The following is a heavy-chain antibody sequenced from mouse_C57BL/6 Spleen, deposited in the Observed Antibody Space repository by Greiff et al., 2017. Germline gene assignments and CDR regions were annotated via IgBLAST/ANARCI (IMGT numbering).Heavy chain of an antibody. V-gene: IGHV14-1*01. CDR3: TSYYYGSRGYFDV. Sequence: VQLQQSGAEPVRPGASVKLSCTASGFNIKDYYMHWVKQRPEQGLEWIGRIDPEDGDTESAPKFQGKATMTADTSSNTAYLQLSSLTSEYTAVYYCTSYYYGSRGYFDVWGTGTTVTGSS. CDR2: IDPEDGDT. J-gene: IGHJ1*03. D-gene: IGHD1-1*01. CDR1: GFNIKDYY.